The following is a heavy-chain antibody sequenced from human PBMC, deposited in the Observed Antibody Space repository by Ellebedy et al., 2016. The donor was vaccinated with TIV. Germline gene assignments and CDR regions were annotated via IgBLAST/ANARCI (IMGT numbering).Heavy chain of an antibody. Sequence: GESLKISCAASGFTFHSYGLACFLQAPGKGLEWVSTISGSCYTTYYADSVKGRFTISRDNSKSTLYLHMNSLRAEDTAVYYCAKDVTWGRSSDYWGKGTLVNVSS. CDR2: ISGSCYTT. CDR1: GFTFHSYG. V-gene: IGHV3-23*01. J-gene: IGHJ4*02. CDR3: AKDVTWGRSSDY. D-gene: IGHD6-6*01.